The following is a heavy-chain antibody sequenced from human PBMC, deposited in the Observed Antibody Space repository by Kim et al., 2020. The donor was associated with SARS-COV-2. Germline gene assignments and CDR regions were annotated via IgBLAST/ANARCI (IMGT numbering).Heavy chain of an antibody. D-gene: IGHD6-19*01. CDR2: ISSRGITI. V-gene: IGHV3-48*03. J-gene: IGHJ4*02. CDR3: ARGYSSGWGVTY. Sequence: GGSLRLSCAASGFTFSSYEMNWVRQAPGKGLEWVSYISSRGITIYCADSVKGRFTISRDNAKNSLYLQMNSLRAEDTAIYYCARGYSSGWGVTYWGQGTLVTVSS. CDR1: GFTFSSYE.